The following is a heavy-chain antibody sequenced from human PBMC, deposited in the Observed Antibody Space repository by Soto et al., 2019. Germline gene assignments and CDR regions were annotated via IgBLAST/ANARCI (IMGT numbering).Heavy chain of an antibody. Sequence: ASVKVSCKASGYTFTSYGISWVRQAPGQGLEWMGWISAYNGNTNYAQKLQGRVTMTTDESTSTAYMELSSLRSEDTAVYYCARDPSPCAFDIWGQGTMVTVSS. CDR3: ARDPSPCAFDI. J-gene: IGHJ3*02. CDR1: GYTFTSYG. CDR2: ISAYNGNT. V-gene: IGHV1-18*01. D-gene: IGHD2-2*01.